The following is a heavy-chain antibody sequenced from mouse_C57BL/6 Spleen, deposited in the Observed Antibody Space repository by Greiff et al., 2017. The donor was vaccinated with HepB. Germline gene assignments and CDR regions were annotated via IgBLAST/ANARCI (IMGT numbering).Heavy chain of an antibody. CDR1: GYAFTNYL. V-gene: IGHV1-54*01. D-gene: IGHD2-1*01. CDR2: INPGSGGT. CDR3: ARSVTDKDYSIYY. J-gene: IGHJ4*01. Sequence: QVQLKQSGAELVRPGTSVKVSCKASGYAFTNYLIEWVKQRPGQGLEWIGVINPGSGGTNYNEKFKGKATLTADKSSSTPYMQLSSLTSEDSAIYFCARSVTDKDYSIYYWGQGTSLTVSS.